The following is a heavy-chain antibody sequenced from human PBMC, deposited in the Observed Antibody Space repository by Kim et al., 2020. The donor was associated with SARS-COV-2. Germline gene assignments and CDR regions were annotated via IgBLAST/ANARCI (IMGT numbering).Heavy chain of an antibody. Sequence: GGSLRLSCAASGFTFSNAWMSWVRQAPGKGLEWVGRIKSKTDGGTTDYAAPVKGRFTISRDDSKNTLYLQMNSLKTEDTAVYYCTTAGHRITMVRGVIMPPQIEDYWGQGTLVTVSS. D-gene: IGHD3-10*01. CDR1: GFTFSNAW. CDR2: IKSKTDGGTT. J-gene: IGHJ4*02. V-gene: IGHV3-15*01. CDR3: TTAGHRITMVRGVIMPPQIEDY.